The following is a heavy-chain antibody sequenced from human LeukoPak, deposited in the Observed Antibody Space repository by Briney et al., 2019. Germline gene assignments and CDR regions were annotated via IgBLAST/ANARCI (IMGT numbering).Heavy chain of an antibody. Sequence: GGSLRLSCAASGFTFSAYSMNWVRQAPGRGLEWVSYISTTASLVYYADSVKGRFTISRDNAKNSLYLQMNNLRAEDTAIYYCAKEAVAGTNWFDPWGQGTLVTVSS. CDR2: ISTTASLV. CDR1: GFTFSAYS. V-gene: IGHV3-48*01. CDR3: AKEAVAGTNWFDP. D-gene: IGHD6-19*01. J-gene: IGHJ5*02.